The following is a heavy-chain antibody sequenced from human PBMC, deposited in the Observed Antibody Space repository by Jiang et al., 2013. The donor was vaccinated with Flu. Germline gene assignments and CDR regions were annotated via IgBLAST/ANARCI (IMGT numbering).Heavy chain of an antibody. D-gene: IGHD2-15*01. Sequence: LEWIGYIYYSGRTNSNPSLKSRVSISVDTSKNQFSLKLSSVTAADTAVYYCTSQGYCTGGSCYGAHFDLWGRGTLVTVSS. J-gene: IGHJ2*01. V-gene: IGHV4-61*07. CDR3: TSQGYCTGGSCYGAHFDL. CDR2: IYYSGRT.